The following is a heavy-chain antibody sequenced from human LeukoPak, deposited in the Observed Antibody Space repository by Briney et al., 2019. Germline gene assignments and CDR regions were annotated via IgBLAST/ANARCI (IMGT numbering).Heavy chain of an antibody. V-gene: IGHV3-23*01. CDR1: GFTFSSYG. D-gene: IGHD3-10*01. CDR3: AKDQRRWFGELDY. CDR2: ISGSGGST. J-gene: IGHJ4*02. Sequence: GGSLRLSCAASGFTFSSYGMSWVRQAPGKGLEWVSAISGSGGSTHYADSVKGRFTISRDNSKNTLYLQMNSLRAEDTAVYYCAKDQRRWFGELDYWGQGTLVTVSS.